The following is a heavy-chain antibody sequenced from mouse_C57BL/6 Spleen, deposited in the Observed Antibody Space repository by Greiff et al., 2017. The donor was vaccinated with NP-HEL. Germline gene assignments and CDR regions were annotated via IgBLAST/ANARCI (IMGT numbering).Heavy chain of an antibody. Sequence: VQLQQSGAELVKPGASVKLSCKASGYTFTSYWMQWVKQRPGQGLEWIGEIDPSDSYTNYNQKFKGKATLTVDTSSSTAYMQLSSLTSEDSAVYYCARPYGSRNFDYWGQGTTLTVSS. CDR1: GYTFTSYW. J-gene: IGHJ2*01. CDR3: ARPYGSRNFDY. V-gene: IGHV1-50*01. CDR2: IDPSDSYT. D-gene: IGHD1-1*01.